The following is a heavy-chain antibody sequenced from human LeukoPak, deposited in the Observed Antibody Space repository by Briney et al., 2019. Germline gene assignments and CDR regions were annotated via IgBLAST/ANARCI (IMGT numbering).Heavy chain of an antibody. Sequence: SETLSLTCTVSGASMSDYYWSWIRQPPGKGLEWIGYIYYTASTNYNPSPKSRVTMSVDTSKNQISLKLSSVTAADSAVYYCVRRVRYFGQNDYWGQGTLVTVSS. CDR3: VRRVRYFGQNDY. CDR1: GASMSDYY. V-gene: IGHV4-59*08. D-gene: IGHD3-9*01. CDR2: IYYTAST. J-gene: IGHJ4*02.